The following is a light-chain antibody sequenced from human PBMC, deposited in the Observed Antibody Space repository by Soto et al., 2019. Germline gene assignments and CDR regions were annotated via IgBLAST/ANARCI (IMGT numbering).Light chain of an antibody. V-gene: IGLV2-11*01. CDR3: CSYAGTYTFVL. CDR2: DVS. CDR1: SSDVGNYNY. J-gene: IGLJ2*01. Sequence: QSALTQPRSVSGSPGQSVTISCTGTSSDVGNYNYVSWYQQHPGKAPKLMISDVSERPSGVPDRFSGSKSGNTASLTISGLQAEDEADYYCCSYAGTYTFVLFGGGTKVTV.